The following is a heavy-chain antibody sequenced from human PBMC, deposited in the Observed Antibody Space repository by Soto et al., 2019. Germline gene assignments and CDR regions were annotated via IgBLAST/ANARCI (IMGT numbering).Heavy chain of an antibody. J-gene: IGHJ6*02. Sequence: PGGSLRLSCAASGFTFSGHGMHWVRQAPGKGLEYVSAISSNGGSTYYANSVKGRFTISRDNSKNTLYLQMGSLRAEDMAVYYCARAIWETYGMDVWGQGTTVTVSS. CDR3: ARAIWETYGMDV. CDR2: ISSNGGST. V-gene: IGHV3-64*01. CDR1: GFTFSGHG. D-gene: IGHD3-9*01.